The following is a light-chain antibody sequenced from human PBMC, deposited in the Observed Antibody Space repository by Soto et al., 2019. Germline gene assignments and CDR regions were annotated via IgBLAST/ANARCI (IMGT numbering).Light chain of an antibody. V-gene: IGKV1-39*01. CDR1: QSISTN. J-gene: IGKJ1*01. Sequence: DIQMTQSPSSLSASVGDRLTITCRASQSISTNLNWYQQKPGKAPKLLIYTASSLQSGVPSKFSGSGSGTDFALPISSLQPEDFATYYCQQSYSTPWTFGQGTKVEMK. CDR3: QQSYSTPWT. CDR2: TAS.